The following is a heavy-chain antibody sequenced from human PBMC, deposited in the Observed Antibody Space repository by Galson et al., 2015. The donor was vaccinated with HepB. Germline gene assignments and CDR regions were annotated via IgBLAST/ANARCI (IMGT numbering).Heavy chain of an antibody. CDR3: ARDLTHPPYSSSWLYYYGMDV. CDR2: IIPIFGTA. Sequence: SVKVSCKASGGTFSSYAISWVRQAPGQGLEWMGGIIPIFGTANYAQKFQGRVTITADESTSTAYMELSSLRSEDTAVYYCARDLTHPPYSSSWLYYYGMDVWGQGTTVTVSS. D-gene: IGHD6-13*01. J-gene: IGHJ6*02. CDR1: GGTFSSYA. V-gene: IGHV1-69*13.